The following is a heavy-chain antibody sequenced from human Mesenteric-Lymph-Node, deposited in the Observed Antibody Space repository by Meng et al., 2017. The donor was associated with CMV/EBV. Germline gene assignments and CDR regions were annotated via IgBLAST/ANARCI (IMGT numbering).Heavy chain of an antibody. CDR3: AKRPLLGPYCTNGVCWNDY. CDR2: LSGTGDRA. V-gene: IGHV3-23*01. D-gene: IGHD2-8*01. Sequence: GESLKISCAASGFTFSSYGMSWVRQAPGKGLEWVSGLSGTGDRAQYADSVKGRFTISRDNSKNTLSLQMDSLRAGDTAVYYCAKRPLLGPYCTNGVCWNDYWGQGTLVTVSS. CDR1: GFTFSSYG. J-gene: IGHJ4*02.